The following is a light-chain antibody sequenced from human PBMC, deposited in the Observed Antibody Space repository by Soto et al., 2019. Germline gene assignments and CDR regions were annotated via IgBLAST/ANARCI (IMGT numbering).Light chain of an antibody. CDR3: LQDYNYPWT. V-gene: IGKV1-6*01. Sequence: AIQMTQSPSSLAASVGDRVTITCRASQAIRYDLGWYQQKAGKAPKLLISAASSLQSGVPSRFSGSGFGTDFTLTISSLQPEDFATYYCLQDYNYPWTFGQGTKVEIK. J-gene: IGKJ1*01. CDR1: QAIRYD. CDR2: AAS.